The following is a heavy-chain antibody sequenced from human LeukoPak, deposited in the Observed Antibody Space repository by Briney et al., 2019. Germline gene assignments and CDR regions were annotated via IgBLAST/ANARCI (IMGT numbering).Heavy chain of an antibody. CDR1: GGSFSVYY. CDR2: INHSGST. Sequence: PSETLSLTCAVYGGSFSVYYWSWIRQPPGKGLEWIGEINHSGSTNYNPSLKSRVTISVDTSKNQFSLKLSSVTAADTAVYYCARGAVVVAATLFDYWGQGTLVTVSS. J-gene: IGHJ4*02. V-gene: IGHV4-34*01. CDR3: ARGAVVVAATLFDY. D-gene: IGHD2-15*01.